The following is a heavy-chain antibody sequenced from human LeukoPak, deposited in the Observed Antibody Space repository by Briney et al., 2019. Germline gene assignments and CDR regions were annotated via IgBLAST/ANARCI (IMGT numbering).Heavy chain of an antibody. Sequence: SDTLSLTCTVSGDSISTYYWSWIRQPPGKGLELIGYMYYSGSTSYNPSLKSRVTISLDTPKNQFSLRLNSVTAADTAVYYCARGVAGYGPYDYWGQGTLVTVSS. J-gene: IGHJ4*02. D-gene: IGHD5-12*01. CDR1: GDSISTYY. CDR2: MYYSGST. CDR3: ARGVAGYGPYDY. V-gene: IGHV4-59*01.